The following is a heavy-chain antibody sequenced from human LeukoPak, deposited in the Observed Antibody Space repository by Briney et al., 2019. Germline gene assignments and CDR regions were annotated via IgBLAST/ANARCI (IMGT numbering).Heavy chain of an antibody. CDR1: GYTFTSYG. CDR3: ARSSEGRYYYDSSGFSYYYYYMDV. D-gene: IGHD3-22*01. J-gene: IGHJ6*03. Sequence: GASVKVSCKASGYTFTSYGISWVRQAPGQGLEWMGWISAYNGNTNYAQKLQGRVTMTTDTSTSTAYMELRSLRSDDTAVYYCARSSEGRYYYDSSGFSYYYYYMDVWGKGTTVTISS. V-gene: IGHV1-18*01. CDR2: ISAYNGNT.